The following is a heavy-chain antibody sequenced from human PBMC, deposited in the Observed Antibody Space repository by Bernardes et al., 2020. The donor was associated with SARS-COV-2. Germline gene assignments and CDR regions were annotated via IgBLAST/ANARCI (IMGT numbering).Heavy chain of an antibody. CDR3: ATSFAIFGVDRPFDP. CDR2: FDPEDGET. D-gene: IGHD3-3*01. Sequence: ASVKVSCKVSGYTLTELSMHWVRPAPGKGLEWMGGFDPEDGETIYAQKFQGRVTMTEDTSTDTAYMELSSLRSEDTAVYYCATSFAIFGVDRPFDPWGQGTLVTVSS. V-gene: IGHV1-24*01. J-gene: IGHJ5*02. CDR1: GYTLTELS.